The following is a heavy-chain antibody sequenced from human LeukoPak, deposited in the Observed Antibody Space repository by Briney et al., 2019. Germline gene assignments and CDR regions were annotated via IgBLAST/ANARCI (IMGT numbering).Heavy chain of an antibody. D-gene: IGHD3-22*01. Sequence: GGSLRLSCAASGFTFSSYAMSWVRQAPGKGLESVSAISGSGGSTYYADSVKGRFTISRDNSKNTLYLQMNSLRAEDTAVYYCTRDSYDGKMRGSYWGQGTLVTVSS. V-gene: IGHV3-23*01. J-gene: IGHJ4*02. CDR1: GFTFSSYA. CDR3: TRDSYDGKMRGSY. CDR2: ISGSGGST.